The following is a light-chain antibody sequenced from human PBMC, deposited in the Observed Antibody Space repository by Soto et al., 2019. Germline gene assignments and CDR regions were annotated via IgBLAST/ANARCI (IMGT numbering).Light chain of an antibody. CDR3: QSYDSSFRGV. Sequence: QPVLTQPPSVSGAPGQRVTISCTGSSSNIGAEYDVHWYQQLPGTVPKLLIYGNNNRPSGVPDRFSGSKSGTSASLAITGLQAEDEADYYCQSYDSSFRGVFGTGTKVTVL. J-gene: IGLJ1*01. CDR2: GNN. CDR1: SSNIGAEYD. V-gene: IGLV1-40*01.